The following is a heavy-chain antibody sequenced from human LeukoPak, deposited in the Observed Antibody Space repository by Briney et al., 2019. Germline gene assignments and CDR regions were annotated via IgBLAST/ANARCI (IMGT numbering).Heavy chain of an antibody. Sequence: SETLSLTCAVSGFSISSGYYWGWIRQPPGKGLEWIGSIYHSGRTYYNPSLKSRVTISVDTSKKEFSLKLSPITAADTAVYYCARHTFGFDPWGQGTLVPVSS. CDR3: ARHTFGFDP. D-gene: IGHD2-2*02. J-gene: IGHJ5*02. CDR1: GFSISSGYY. V-gene: IGHV4-38-2*01. CDR2: IYHSGRT.